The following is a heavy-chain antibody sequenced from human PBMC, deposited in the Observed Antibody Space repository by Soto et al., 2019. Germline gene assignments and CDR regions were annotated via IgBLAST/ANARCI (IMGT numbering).Heavy chain of an antibody. J-gene: IGHJ5*02. CDR3: ARGARLGYYDSSGYCFDP. CDR1: GFAVGSNF. V-gene: IGHV3-66*01. Sequence: EVQVVESGGGLVQPGGSLRLSCAASGFAVGSNFMSWVRQAPGKGLEWVSLIDAGGSTYYADSVKGRFTISRDKSKNKLYLQMNSLRADDTAVYYCARGARLGYYDSSGYCFDPWGQGTLVTVSS. CDR2: IDAGGST. D-gene: IGHD3-22*01.